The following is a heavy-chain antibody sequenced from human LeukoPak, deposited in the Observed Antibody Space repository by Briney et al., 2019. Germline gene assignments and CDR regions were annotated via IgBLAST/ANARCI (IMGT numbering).Heavy chain of an antibody. Sequence: ASVNVSCNASVYSFTSYGISWVRQAPAQGQEWMGCIRAYNGNTNYAKKFQGRVTMTTDTSTSTADMEVRRLRADNTAVYYCARDHSGFDPWGQGNLVTVSS. D-gene: IGHD2-21*01. V-gene: IGHV1-18*01. CDR2: IRAYNGNT. CDR1: VYSFTSYG. CDR3: ARDHSGFDP. J-gene: IGHJ5*02.